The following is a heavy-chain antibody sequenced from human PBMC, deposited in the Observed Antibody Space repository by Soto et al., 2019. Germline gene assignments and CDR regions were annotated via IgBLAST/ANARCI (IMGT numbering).Heavy chain of an antibody. D-gene: IGHD6-19*01. J-gene: IGHJ1*01. Sequence: GGSLRLSCAASGFTFSSYGMHWVRQAPGKGLEWVAVISYDGSNKYYADSVKGRFTISRDNSKNTLYLQMNSLRAEDTAVYYCAKDESSSISTFQHWGQGTLVTVSS. V-gene: IGHV3-30*18. CDR1: GFTFSSYG. CDR3: AKDESSSISTFQH. CDR2: ISYDGSNK.